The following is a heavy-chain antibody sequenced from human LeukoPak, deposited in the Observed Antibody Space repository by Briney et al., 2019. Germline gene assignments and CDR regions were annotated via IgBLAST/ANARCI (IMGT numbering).Heavy chain of an antibody. Sequence: PSETLSLTCTVSGGSISSSYYYWGWIRQPPGKGLEWIGTIYYSGSTYYNPSLKSRVTISVDTSANQFSLKLSSVTAPDMAVYYCARHEDRNWYFDHWGQGTLVTVSS. D-gene: IGHD1-1*01. CDR2: IYYSGST. J-gene: IGHJ4*02. CDR1: GGSISSSYYY. V-gene: IGHV4-39*01. CDR3: ARHEDRNWYFDH.